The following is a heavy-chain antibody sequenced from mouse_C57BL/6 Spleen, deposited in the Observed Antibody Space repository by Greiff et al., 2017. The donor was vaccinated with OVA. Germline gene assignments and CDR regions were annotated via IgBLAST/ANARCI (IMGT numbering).Heavy chain of an antibody. CDR1: GYTFTSYW. J-gene: IGHJ4*01. V-gene: IGHV1-50*01. Sequence: QVQLKQSGAELVKPGASVKLSCKASGYTFTSYWMQWVKQRPGQGLEWIGEIDPSDSYTNYNQKFKGKATLTVDTSSSTAYMQLSSLTSEDSAVYYCARQLRLRYYAMDYWGQGTSVTVSS. CDR3: ARQLRLRYYAMDY. CDR2: IDPSDSYT. D-gene: IGHD3-2*02.